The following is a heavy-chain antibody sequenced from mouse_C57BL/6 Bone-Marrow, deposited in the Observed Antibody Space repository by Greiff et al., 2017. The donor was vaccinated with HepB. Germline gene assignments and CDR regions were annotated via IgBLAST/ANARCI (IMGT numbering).Heavy chain of an antibody. V-gene: IGHV5-17*01. D-gene: IGHD1-1*01. J-gene: IGHJ1*03. CDR2: ISSGSSTI. CDR1: GFTFSDYG. Sequence: EVKVVESGGGLVKPGGSLKLSCAASGFTFSDYGMHWVRQAPEKGLEWVAYISSGSSTIYYADTVKGRFTISRDNANNTRFLQMTSLRSEDTAMYYCARGYYGSSPYWYFDVWGTGTTVTVSS. CDR3: ARGYYGSSPYWYFDV.